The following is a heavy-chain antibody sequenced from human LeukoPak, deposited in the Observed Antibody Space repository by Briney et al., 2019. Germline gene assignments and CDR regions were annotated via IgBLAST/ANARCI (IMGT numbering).Heavy chain of an antibody. J-gene: IGHJ5*02. Sequence: SETLSLTCAVYGGSFSGYYWSWIRQPPGKGLEWIGEINHSGSTNYNPSLKSRVTISVDTSKNQFSLKLSSVTAADTAVYYCARQKRFLEWMFKWFDPWGQGTLVTVSS. CDR3: ARQKRFLEWMFKWFDP. V-gene: IGHV4-34*01. D-gene: IGHD3-3*01. CDR2: INHSGST. CDR1: GGSFSGYY.